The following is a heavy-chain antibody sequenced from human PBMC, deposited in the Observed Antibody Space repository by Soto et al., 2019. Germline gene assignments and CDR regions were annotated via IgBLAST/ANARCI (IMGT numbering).Heavy chain of an antibody. D-gene: IGHD2-15*01. CDR2: MNPNNGNA. CDR1: GFTFITYD. Sequence: EASVKVSCKASGFTFITYDFSWVRQAAGQGLEWMGWMNPNNGNAGFAQKFRGRINMTRNTSISTAYLELSSLRSDDSAVYFCARRTERYGPYSLDLWGQGTQVTVSS. V-gene: IGHV1-8*01. J-gene: IGHJ5*02. CDR3: ARRTERYGPYSLDL.